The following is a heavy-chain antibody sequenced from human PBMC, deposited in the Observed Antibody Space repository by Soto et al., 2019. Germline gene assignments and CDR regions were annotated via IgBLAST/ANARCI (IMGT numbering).Heavy chain of an antibody. J-gene: IGHJ4*02. Sequence: QMQLVQSGTEVKKPGSSVRDSCKASGGTFSGNAITWVRQAPGQGLEWMGGIIPVFHRPKYAQKFQDRLTIAADASTTTAYMELSSLRPEDTAIYYCARDESSGGYWGTLDYWGQGTLVAVSS. CDR1: GGTFSGNA. CDR3: ARDESSGGYWGTLDY. D-gene: IGHD1-26*01. V-gene: IGHV1-69*01. CDR2: IIPVFHRP.